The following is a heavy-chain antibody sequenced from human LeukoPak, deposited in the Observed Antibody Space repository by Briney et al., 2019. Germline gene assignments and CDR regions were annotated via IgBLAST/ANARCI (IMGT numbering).Heavy chain of an antibody. CDR2: IIPIFGTA. Sequence: PGASVKVSCKASGGTFSSYAISWVRQDPGQGLEWMGGIIPIFGTANYAQKFQGRVTITADESTSTAYMELSSLRSEDTAVYYCARGPYQFYYMGVWGKGTTVTISS. V-gene: IGHV1-69*13. D-gene: IGHD2-2*01. J-gene: IGHJ6*03. CDR1: GGTFSSYA. CDR3: ARGPYQFYYMGV.